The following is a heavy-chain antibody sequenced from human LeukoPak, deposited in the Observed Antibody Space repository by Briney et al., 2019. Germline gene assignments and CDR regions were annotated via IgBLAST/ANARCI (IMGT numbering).Heavy chain of an antibody. CDR1: GESFSGYY. Sequence: SETLSLTCAVYGESFSGYYWSWIRQPPGKGLEWIGEINHSGSTNYNPSLKSRVTISVDTSKNQFSLKLSSVTAADTAVYYCAREMVSNSSGYDIDYWGQGTLVTVFS. J-gene: IGHJ4*02. CDR2: INHSGST. V-gene: IGHV4-34*01. CDR3: AREMVSNSSGYDIDY. D-gene: IGHD6-19*01.